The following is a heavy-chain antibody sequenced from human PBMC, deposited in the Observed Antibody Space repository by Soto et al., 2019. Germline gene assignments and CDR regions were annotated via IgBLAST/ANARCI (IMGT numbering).Heavy chain of an antibody. CDR2: IYYSGST. V-gene: IGHV4-39*01. Sequence: PSETLSLTCTVSGGSISSSSYYWGWIRQPPGKGLEWIGSIYYSGSTYYNPSLKSRVTISVDTSKNQFSLKLSSVTAADTAVYYCARQEVLRFLEWSFPIDYWGQGILVTVSS. CDR1: GGSISSSSYY. CDR3: ARQEVLRFLEWSFPIDY. J-gene: IGHJ4*02. D-gene: IGHD3-3*01.